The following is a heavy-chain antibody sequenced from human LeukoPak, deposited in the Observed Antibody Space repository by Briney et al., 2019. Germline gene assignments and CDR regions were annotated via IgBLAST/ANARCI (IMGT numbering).Heavy chain of an antibody. J-gene: IGHJ4*02. CDR1: GFTFSSYS. CDR3: TRDPRNLDY. D-gene: IGHD1-14*01. CDR2: ISSSSSYI. Sequence: GGSLRLSCAASGFTFSSYSMNWVRQAPGKGLEWVSSISSSSSYIYYADSVEGRFTISRDNAKNSLYLQMNSLRVEDTAVYYCTRDPRNLDYWGQGTLVTVSS. V-gene: IGHV3-21*04.